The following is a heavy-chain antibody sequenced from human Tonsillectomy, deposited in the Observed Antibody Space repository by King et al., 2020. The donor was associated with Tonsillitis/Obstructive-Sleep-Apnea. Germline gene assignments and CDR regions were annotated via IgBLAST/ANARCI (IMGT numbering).Heavy chain of an antibody. D-gene: IGHD5-18*01. Sequence: VQLVESGGGVVRPGGSLRLSCAASGFTFDDYGMSWVRQAPGKGLELVAGIMWNGGSTGYADSVKGRFTISRDNANNSLYLQMNGQRAEDTALYYCARARIQPNYYYYYMDVWGKGTTVTVSS. J-gene: IGHJ6*03. V-gene: IGHV3-20*04. CDR1: GFTFDDYG. CDR2: IMWNGGST. CDR3: ARARIQPNYYYYYMDV.